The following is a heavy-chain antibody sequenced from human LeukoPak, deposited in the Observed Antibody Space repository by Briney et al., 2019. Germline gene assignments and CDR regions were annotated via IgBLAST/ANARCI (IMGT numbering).Heavy chain of an antibody. J-gene: IGHJ4*02. CDR1: GFTFTGYS. V-gene: IGHV3-21*01. D-gene: IGHD3-3*01. Sequence: GSLRLSCAASGFTFTGYSMNWVRQAPGKGLGWVSYISSGSSHIYYADSVKGRFTISRDNAKNSLYLQMSSLRVEDTAVYYCARVGDYWSGYYDYWGQGTLVTVSS. CDR2: ISSGSSHI. CDR3: ARVGDYWSGYYDY.